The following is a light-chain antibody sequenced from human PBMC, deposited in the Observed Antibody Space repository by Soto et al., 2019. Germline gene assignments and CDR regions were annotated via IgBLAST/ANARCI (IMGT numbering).Light chain of an antibody. Sequence: QSALTQPASVSGSPGQSITISCTGTSSDVGGYNYVSWYQQHPGKAPKLMIYDVSNRPSGVSNRFSGSKSGNTASLTISGLQAEDEADYYCSSYTSRSTLVFGGGTK. V-gene: IGLV2-14*01. CDR2: DVS. J-gene: IGLJ2*01. CDR1: SSDVGGYNY. CDR3: SSYTSRSTLV.